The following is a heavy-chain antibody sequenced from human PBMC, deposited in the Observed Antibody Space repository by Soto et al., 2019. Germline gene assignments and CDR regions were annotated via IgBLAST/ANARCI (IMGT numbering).Heavy chain of an antibody. D-gene: IGHD6-19*01. J-gene: IGHJ4*02. CDR2: ISGSGGST. CDR1: GFTFSSYA. V-gene: IGHV3-23*01. CDR3: AKEREYSSGWDNLDY. Sequence: GGSLRLSCAASGFTFSSYAMSWVRQAPGKGLEWVSAISGSGGSTYYADSVKGRFTISRDNSKNTLYLQMHSLRAEDTAVYCCAKEREYSSGWDNLDYWGQGTLVTVSS.